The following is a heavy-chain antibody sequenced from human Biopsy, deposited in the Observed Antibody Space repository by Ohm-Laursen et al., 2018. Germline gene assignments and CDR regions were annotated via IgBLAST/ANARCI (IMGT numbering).Heavy chain of an antibody. J-gene: IGHJ5*02. Sequence: ASVKVSCNASGYTFTNYNVNWVRQATGQGLEWMGWMNPNSGNTGYAQKFQGRVTMTRNTSISTAYVDLSSLRSDDTAVYYCTRGGYYYDSLAYYYWFDPWGQGTLVTVSS. CDR3: TRGGYYYDSLAYYYWFDP. V-gene: IGHV1-8*01. CDR2: MNPNSGNT. D-gene: IGHD3-22*01. CDR1: GYTFTNYN.